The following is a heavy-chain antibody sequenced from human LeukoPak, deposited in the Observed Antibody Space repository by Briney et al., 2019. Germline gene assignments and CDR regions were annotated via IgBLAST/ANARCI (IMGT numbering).Heavy chain of an antibody. CDR1: GGSISSSSYY. D-gene: IGHD3-22*01. J-gene: IGHJ4*02. Sequence: SETLSLTCTVSGGSISSSSYYWGWIRQPPGKGLEWIGSIYYSGSTYYNPSLKSRVTISVDTSKNQFSLKLSSVTAADTAVYYCATYLRYYYDSSGYIIPYWGQGTLVTVSS. V-gene: IGHV4-39*07. CDR3: ATYLRYYYDSSGYIIPY. CDR2: IYYSGST.